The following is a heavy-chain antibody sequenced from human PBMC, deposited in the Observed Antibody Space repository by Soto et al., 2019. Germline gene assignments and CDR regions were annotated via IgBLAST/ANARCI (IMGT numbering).Heavy chain of an antibody. D-gene: IGHD1-20*01. CDR2: ISSSRSSI. CDR3: ARDTLGITGSSHDAFDI. CDR1: GFTFSSCG. J-gene: IGHJ3*02. V-gene: IGHV3-48*02. Sequence: EVQLVESGGGLVQPGGSLRLSCAASGFTFSSCGMNWVRQAPGKGLEWVSYISSSRSSIYYADSVKGRFTISRDNAKNSLYLQMNSLRDEDTAVYYCARDTLGITGSSHDAFDIWGQGTMVTVSS.